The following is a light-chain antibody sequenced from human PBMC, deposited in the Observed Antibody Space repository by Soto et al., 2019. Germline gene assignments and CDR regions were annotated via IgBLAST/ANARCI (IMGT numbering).Light chain of an antibody. V-gene: IGKV3-20*01. CDR3: QHYDRSPPWT. CDR1: QSVSSTY. J-gene: IGKJ1*01. CDR2: GAS. Sequence: EIVLTQSPGTLSLSPGERATLSCRASQSVSSTYLAWYQQKPGQAPRLLVYGASSRATGTPDRFSGSGSGTDFTLTISRLEPEDFAVYYCQHYDRSPPWTFGQGTKVEIK.